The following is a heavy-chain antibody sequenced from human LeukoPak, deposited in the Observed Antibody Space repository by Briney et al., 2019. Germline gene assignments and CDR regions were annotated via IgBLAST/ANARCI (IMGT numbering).Heavy chain of an antibody. J-gene: IGHJ4*02. D-gene: IGHD2-21*02. CDR2: ISYDGSNK. CDR3: AKEGPYCGGDCYYDY. CDR1: GFTFSSYA. V-gene: IGHV3-30*04. Sequence: GGSLRLSCAASGFTFSSYAMHWVRQAPGKGLEWVAAISYDGSNKYYADSVKGRFTISRDNSKNTLYLQMNSQRAEDTAVYYCAKEGPYCGGDCYYDYWGQGTLVTVSS.